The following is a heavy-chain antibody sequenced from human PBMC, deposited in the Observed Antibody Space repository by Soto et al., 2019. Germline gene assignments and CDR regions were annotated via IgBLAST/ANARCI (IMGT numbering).Heavy chain of an antibody. CDR2: INPKSGGT. D-gene: IGHD3-22*01. CDR1: GNTFTGYY. V-gene: IGHV1-2*02. CDR3: VSLMYFSDSSGYPPYYYFDY. J-gene: IGHJ4*02. Sequence: QVQLVQSGAEVKEPGASVKVSCKASGNTFTGYYMHWVRQAPGQGLEWMGWINPKSGGTNFAQKFQGRVSMTRDTSISTAYMELSRLRSDDTAVYYCVSLMYFSDSSGYPPYYYFDYWGQGTLVTVSS.